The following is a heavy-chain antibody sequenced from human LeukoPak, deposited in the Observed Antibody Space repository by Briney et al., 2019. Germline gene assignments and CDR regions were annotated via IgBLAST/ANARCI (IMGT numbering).Heavy chain of an antibody. V-gene: IGHV3-30-3*01. CDR3: ARDYYDSSGYYTN. Sequence: GRSLRLSCAASGFTFSSYAMHWVRQAPGKGLEWVAVISYDGSNKYYADSVKGRFTISRDNSKNTLYLQMNSLRAEDTAVYYCARDYYDSSGYYTNWGQGTLVTVSS. J-gene: IGHJ4*02. D-gene: IGHD3-22*01. CDR2: ISYDGSNK. CDR1: GFTFSSYA.